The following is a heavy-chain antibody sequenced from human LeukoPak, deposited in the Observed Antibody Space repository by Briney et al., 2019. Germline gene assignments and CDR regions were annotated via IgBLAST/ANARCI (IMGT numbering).Heavy chain of an antibody. V-gene: IGHV3-74*01. Sequence: PGGSLRLSCAASGFTFSSYWMHWVRQAPGKGLVWVSRINSDGSSTSYADSVKGRFTISRDNAKNTLYLQMNSLRAEDTAVYYCASATATHDAFDIWGQGTMVTVSS. CDR2: INSDGSST. D-gene: IGHD5-18*01. J-gene: IGHJ3*02. CDR3: ASATATHDAFDI. CDR1: GFTFSSYW.